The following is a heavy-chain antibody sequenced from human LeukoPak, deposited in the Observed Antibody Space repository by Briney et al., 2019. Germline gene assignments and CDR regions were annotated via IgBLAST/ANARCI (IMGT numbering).Heavy chain of an antibody. Sequence: PSETLSLTCAVHGGSFSGYYWSWIRQPPGKGLEWIGEINHSGSTNYNPSLKSRVTISVDTSKNQFSLKLSSVTAADTAVYYCARRGRLRYFDWSYWYFDLWGRGTLVTVSS. CDR3: ARRGRLRYFDWSYWYFDL. D-gene: IGHD3-9*01. V-gene: IGHV4-34*01. CDR2: INHSGST. CDR1: GGSFSGYY. J-gene: IGHJ2*01.